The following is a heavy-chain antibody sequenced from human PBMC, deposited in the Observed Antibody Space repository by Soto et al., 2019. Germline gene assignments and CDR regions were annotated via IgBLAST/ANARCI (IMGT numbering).Heavy chain of an antibody. CDR3: ARRYFDIFTGYHYWFDY. V-gene: IGHV4-59*08. CDR1: GGSISSYY. D-gene: IGHD3-9*01. Sequence: QVQLLESGPGLVKPSETLSLTCNVSGGSISSYYWSWIRQPPGKGLEWIGYVYYSGSTNYNPSLKSRVTISVDTSKNQLSLKLSSVTAADTAVYYCARRYFDIFTGYHYWFDYWGQGTLVTVSS. J-gene: IGHJ4*02. CDR2: VYYSGST.